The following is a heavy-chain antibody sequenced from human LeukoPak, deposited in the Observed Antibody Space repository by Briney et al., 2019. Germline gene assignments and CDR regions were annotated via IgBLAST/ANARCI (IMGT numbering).Heavy chain of an antibody. V-gene: IGHV3-48*03. CDR1: GFTFSSYE. CDR3: AKDGALMTTVTSWFDP. D-gene: IGHD4-17*01. CDR2: ISSSGSTI. Sequence: PGGSLRLSCAASGFTFSSYEMNWVRQAPGKGLEWVSYISSSGSTIYYADSVKGRFTISRDNSKNTLYLQMNSLRAEDTAVYYCAKDGALMTTVTSWFDPWGQGTLVTVSS. J-gene: IGHJ5*02.